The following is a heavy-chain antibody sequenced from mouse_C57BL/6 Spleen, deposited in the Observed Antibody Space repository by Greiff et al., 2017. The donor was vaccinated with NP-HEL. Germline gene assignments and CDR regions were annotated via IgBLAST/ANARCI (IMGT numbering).Heavy chain of an antibody. CDR3: TRPVYDYEAY. CDR1: GYTFTDYE. D-gene: IGHD2-4*01. J-gene: IGHJ3*01. V-gene: IGHV1-15*01. CDR2: IDPETGGT. Sequence: VKVVESGAELVRPGASVTLSCKASGYTFTDYEMHWVKQTPVHGLEWIGAIDPETGGTAYNQKFKGKAILTADKSSSTAYMELRSLTSEDSAVYYCTRPVYDYEAYWGQGTLVTVSA.